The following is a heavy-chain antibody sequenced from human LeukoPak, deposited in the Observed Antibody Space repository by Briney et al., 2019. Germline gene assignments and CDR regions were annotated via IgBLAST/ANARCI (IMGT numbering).Heavy chain of an antibody. V-gene: IGHV3-53*01. CDR1: GFTSSNAW. Sequence: GGSLRLSCAVSGFTSSNAWMSWVRQAPGKGLEWVSVIYSGGSTYYADSVKGRFTISRDNSKNTLYLQMNSLRAEDTAVYYCASGVLLWFGAFDYWGQGTLVTVSS. D-gene: IGHD3-10*01. CDR2: IYSGGST. CDR3: ASGVLLWFGAFDY. J-gene: IGHJ4*02.